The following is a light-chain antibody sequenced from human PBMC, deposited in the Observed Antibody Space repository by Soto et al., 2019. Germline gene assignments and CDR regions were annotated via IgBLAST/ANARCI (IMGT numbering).Light chain of an antibody. J-gene: IGLJ1*01. CDR3: AAWDDSLNGPNYV. Sequence: QCVLTQPPSASGTPGQSATISCSGSSSNIGSNTVNWYQQLPGTAPKLLIYSNNQRPSGVPDRFSGSKSGTSASLAISGLQSEDEADYYCAAWDDSLNGPNYVFGTGTKVTVL. V-gene: IGLV1-44*01. CDR1: SSNIGSNT. CDR2: SNN.